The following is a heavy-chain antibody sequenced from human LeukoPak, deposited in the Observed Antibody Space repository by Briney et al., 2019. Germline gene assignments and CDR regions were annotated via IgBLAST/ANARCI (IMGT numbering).Heavy chain of an antibody. V-gene: IGHV1-8*02. CDR1: GYTFTNYY. Sequence: GASVKVSCKASGYTFTNYYMHCVRQAPVQGLEWMGWMNPNSGNTGYAQKFQGRVTMTRNTSISTAYMELSSLRSEDTAVYYCARGSSGWFGEFTPSSYYYYYMDVWGKGTTVTISS. CDR3: ARGSSGWFGEFTPSSYYYYYMDV. D-gene: IGHD3-10*01. J-gene: IGHJ6*03. CDR2: MNPNSGNT.